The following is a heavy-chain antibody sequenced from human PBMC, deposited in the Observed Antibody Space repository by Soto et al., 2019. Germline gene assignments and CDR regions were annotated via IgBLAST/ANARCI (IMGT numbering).Heavy chain of an antibody. V-gene: IGHV4-31*03. Sequence: ASETLSLTCTVSGGSISSGGYYWSWIRQHPGKGLEWIGYIYYSGSTYYNQSLKSRVTISVDTSKNQLSMKLSSVTAADTAVYYCARERTDDFWSGYYDYGMDVWGQGTTVTVS. CDR3: ARERTDDFWSGYYDYGMDV. J-gene: IGHJ6*02. D-gene: IGHD3-3*01. CDR2: IYYSGST. CDR1: GGSISSGGYY.